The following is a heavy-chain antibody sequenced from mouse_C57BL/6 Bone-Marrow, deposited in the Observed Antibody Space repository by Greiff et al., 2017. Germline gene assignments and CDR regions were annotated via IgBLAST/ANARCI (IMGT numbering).Heavy chain of an antibody. D-gene: IGHD2-5*01. CDR3: FYYSNYHWYFEV. Sequence: VQLQQSGAELVRPGASVKLSCTASGFNIKDDYMHWVKQRPEQGLEWIGWIDPENGDTEYASKFQGKATITADTSSNTAYLQLSSLTSEDTAVYYCFYYSNYHWYFEVWGTGTTVTVSS. CDR1: GFNIKDDY. V-gene: IGHV14-4*01. J-gene: IGHJ1*03. CDR2: IDPENGDT.